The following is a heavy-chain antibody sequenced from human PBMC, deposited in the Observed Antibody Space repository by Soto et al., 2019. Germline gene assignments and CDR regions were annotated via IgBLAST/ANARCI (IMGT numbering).Heavy chain of an antibody. CDR2: ISAYNDNT. D-gene: IGHD6-19*01. CDR1: GYTFTRYG. V-gene: IGHV1-18*01. J-gene: IGHJ4*02. Sequence: GASVKVSCKASGYTFTRYGISWVREEHGQGLEWMGWISAYNDNTNYAQKHQGRVTMTTDPSTSTAYMELRSLRSDDTAVYYCARDHTEWLVHCDYWGQGTRVTVSA. CDR3: ARDHTEWLVHCDY.